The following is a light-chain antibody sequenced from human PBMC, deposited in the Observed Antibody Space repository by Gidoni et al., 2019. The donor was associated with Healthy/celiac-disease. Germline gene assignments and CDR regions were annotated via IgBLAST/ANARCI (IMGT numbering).Light chain of an antibody. CDR3: QVWDSSTVV. CDR1: NIGSKN. CDR2: RDS. V-gene: IGLV3-9*01. Sequence: SYELTQPLSVSVALGQTARITCGGNNIGSKNVHGYQQKPGQAPVLVIYRDSNRPSGIPERFSGSNAGNTATLTSSRAQAGDEADYYCQVWDSSTVVFGGGTKLTV. J-gene: IGLJ2*01.